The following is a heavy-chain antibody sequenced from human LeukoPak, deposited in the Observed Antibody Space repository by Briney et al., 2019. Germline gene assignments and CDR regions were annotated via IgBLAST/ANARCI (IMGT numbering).Heavy chain of an antibody. Sequence: GGSLRLSCAASGFTFSSYWMHWVRQAPGKGLVWVSRINSDGSSTSYADSVKGRFTISRDNAKNTLYLQMSSLRAEDTAVYYCARHQGYSSGWSLGYWGQGTLVTVSS. V-gene: IGHV3-74*01. D-gene: IGHD6-19*01. J-gene: IGHJ4*02. CDR1: GFTFSSYW. CDR3: ARHQGYSSGWSLGY. CDR2: INSDGSST.